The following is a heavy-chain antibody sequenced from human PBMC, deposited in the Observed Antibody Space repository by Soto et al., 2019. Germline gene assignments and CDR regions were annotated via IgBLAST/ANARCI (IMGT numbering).Heavy chain of an antibody. V-gene: IGHV1-3*01. CDR2: VNAGNGDT. Sequence: QVQLVQSGADVKKPGASVNVSCKTSGYSFTGYAIHWVRQAPGQRPEWMGLVNAGNGDTKYAQKFQGRVTIARDTSPTTFYLSLSSLNFEDSPVYYFSEGGGYCSVASCLGSIDFSSWGQVPLFPFPS. CDR3: SEGGGYCSVASCLGSIDFSS. CDR1: GYSFTGYA. D-gene: IGHD2-15*01. J-gene: IGHJ5*02.